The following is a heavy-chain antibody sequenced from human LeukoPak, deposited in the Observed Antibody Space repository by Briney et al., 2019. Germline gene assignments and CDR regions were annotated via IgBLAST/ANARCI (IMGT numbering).Heavy chain of an antibody. Sequence: PGGSLRLSCAASGFTFSSYAMSWVRQAPEKGLEWVSAISARGYSTYYADSVKGRFTISRDNSKKTLYLQMNSLRAEDSAIFYCAKDVYNWNFYFDYWGQGTRVTVSS. CDR1: GFTFSSYA. CDR3: AKDVYNWNFYFDY. CDR2: ISARGYST. J-gene: IGHJ4*02. V-gene: IGHV3-23*01. D-gene: IGHD1-7*01.